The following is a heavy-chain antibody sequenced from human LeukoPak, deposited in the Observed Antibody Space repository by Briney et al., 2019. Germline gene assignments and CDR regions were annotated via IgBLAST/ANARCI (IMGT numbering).Heavy chain of an antibody. J-gene: IGHJ4*02. CDR2: ISRSGSNI. D-gene: IGHD4-17*01. V-gene: IGHV3-48*03. CDR1: GFTFSSYA. Sequence: GGSLRLSCAASGFTFSSYAMNWVRQAPGKGLEWVSYISRSGSNIYYADSVKGRFTISRDNAENSLYLQMNSLRAEDTAVYYCARESLAVTTYHFDYWGQGTLVTVSS. CDR3: ARESLAVTTYHFDY.